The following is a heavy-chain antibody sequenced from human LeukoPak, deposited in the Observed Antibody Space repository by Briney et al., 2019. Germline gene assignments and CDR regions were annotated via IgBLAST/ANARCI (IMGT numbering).Heavy chain of an antibody. CDR2: INPDSGGT. V-gene: IGHV1-2*02. D-gene: IGHD6-13*01. CDR3: ARDDSSRLDDAFDI. J-gene: IGHJ3*02. Sequence: ASVKVSCKASGYMFTGYYIHWLRQAPGQGLEWMGGINPDSGGTKYAQKFQDSLTMTRDTSVSTAYMELSSLRSDDTAVYYCARDDSSRLDDAFDIWGQGTMVTVSS. CDR1: GYMFTGYY.